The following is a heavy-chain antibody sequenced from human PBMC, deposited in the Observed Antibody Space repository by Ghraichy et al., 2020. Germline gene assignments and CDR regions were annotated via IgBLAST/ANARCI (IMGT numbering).Heavy chain of an antibody. CDR1: GFTFSSYS. Sequence: GALNISCAASGFTFSSYSMNWVRQAPGKGLEWVSYISSSSSTIYYADSVKGRFTISRDNAKNSLYLQMNSLRHEDTAVYYCARVPPGEKYYYYGMDVWGQGTTVTVSS. CDR3: ARVPPGEKYYYYGMDV. CDR2: ISSSSSTI. V-gene: IGHV3-48*02. J-gene: IGHJ6*02. D-gene: IGHD3-10*01.